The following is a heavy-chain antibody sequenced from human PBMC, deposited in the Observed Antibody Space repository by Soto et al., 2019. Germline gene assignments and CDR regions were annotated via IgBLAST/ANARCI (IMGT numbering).Heavy chain of an antibody. V-gene: IGHV3-7*05. CDR3: ARDSYRVDIVATITSAFDY. Sequence: GGSLRLSCAASGFTFSSYWMSWVRQAPGKGLEWVANIKQDGSEKYYVDSVKGRFTISRDNAKNSLYLQMNSLRAEDTAVYYCARDSYRVDIVATITSAFDYWGQGTLVTVSS. CDR2: IKQDGSEK. CDR1: GFTFSSYW. J-gene: IGHJ4*02. D-gene: IGHD5-12*01.